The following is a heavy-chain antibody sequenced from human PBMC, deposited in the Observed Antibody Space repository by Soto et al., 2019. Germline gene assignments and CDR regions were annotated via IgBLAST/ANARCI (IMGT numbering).Heavy chain of an antibody. V-gene: IGHV3-53*01. CDR1: GLTVSGKKY. CDR2: LYDVDGS. CDR3: ATWHEREHAYDV. J-gene: IGHJ3*01. D-gene: IGHD1-1*01. Sequence: GGSLRLSCAASGLTVSGKKYVAWVRQAPGKGLEWVSALYDVDGSFYADSVKGRFTTSSDSSKTTVYLQMNGLRPDDTAGYYCATWHEREHAYDVWGQGTTVTVSS.